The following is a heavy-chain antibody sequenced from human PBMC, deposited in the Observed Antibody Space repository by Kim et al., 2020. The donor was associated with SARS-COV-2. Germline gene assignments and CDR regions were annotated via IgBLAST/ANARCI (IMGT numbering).Heavy chain of an antibody. V-gene: IGHV3-30-3*01. CDR3: ARDIRLRGSADDCSSATCYSYYYGMDV. D-gene: IGHD2-2*01. CDR1: GFTFSYYP. Sequence: GGSLRLSCAASGFTFSYYPLHWVRQSPGRELEWVALISSDESNTYYADSVKGRFSISRDNSKNTVWLQMNTLRSEDTAVYYCARDIRLRGSADDCSSATCYSYYYGMDVWGPGTTLTVSS. CDR2: ISSDESNT. J-gene: IGHJ6*02.